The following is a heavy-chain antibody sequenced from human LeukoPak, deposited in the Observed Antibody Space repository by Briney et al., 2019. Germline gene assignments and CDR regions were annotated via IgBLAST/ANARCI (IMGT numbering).Heavy chain of an antibody. D-gene: IGHD6-19*01. CDR3: ARAISSGWLKGLGY. Sequence: SETLSLTCTVSGGSISSSSYYWGWIRQPPGKGLEWTGSIYYSGSTYYNPSLKSRVTISVDTSKNQFSLKLSSVTAADTAVYYCARAISSGWLKGLGYWGQGTLVTVSS. V-gene: IGHV4-39*01. J-gene: IGHJ4*02. CDR1: GGSISSSSYY. CDR2: IYYSGST.